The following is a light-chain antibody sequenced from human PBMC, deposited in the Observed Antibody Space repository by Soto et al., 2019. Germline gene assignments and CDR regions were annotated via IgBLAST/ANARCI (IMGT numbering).Light chain of an antibody. CDR1: QSVSSSY. J-gene: IGKJ4*01. V-gene: IGKV3-20*01. CDR2: GAS. Sequence: EIVLTQSPGTLSLSPGERATLSCRASQSVSSSYLAWYQQKPGQAPRLLIYGASSRATGIPDRFSGSGSGTDFTLTISRLDPEDFAVYYCHQYGSSLLTFGGGTKVEIK. CDR3: HQYGSSLLT.